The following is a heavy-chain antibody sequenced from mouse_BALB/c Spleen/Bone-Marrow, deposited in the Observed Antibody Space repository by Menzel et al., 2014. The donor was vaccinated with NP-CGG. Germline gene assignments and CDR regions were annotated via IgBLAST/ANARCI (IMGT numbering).Heavy chain of an antibody. CDR3: ARDNYYDYDGFAY. V-gene: IGHV5-6-3*01. Sequence: VNVKQSGGGLVQPGGSLKISCAASGFTFSSYGMSWVRQTPDKRLDLVATINSNGGSTYYPDSVKGRFTISRDNAKNTLYLQMSNLKSENTAMYYCARDNYYDYDGFAYWGQGTLVTVSA. D-gene: IGHD2-4*01. CDR1: GFTFSSYG. J-gene: IGHJ3*01. CDR2: INSNGGST.